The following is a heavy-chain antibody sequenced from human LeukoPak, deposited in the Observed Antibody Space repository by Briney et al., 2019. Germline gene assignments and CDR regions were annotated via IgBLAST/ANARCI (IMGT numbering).Heavy chain of an antibody. CDR1: GGSISSGGYY. CDR2: IYYSGST. D-gene: IGHD3-22*01. CDR3: ARSGLDSSGYYRWNFDY. Sequence: SETLSLTCTVSGGSISSGGYYWSWIRQHPGKGLEWTGYIYYSGSTYYNPSLKSRVTISVDTSKNQFSLKLSSVTAADTAVYYCARSGLDSSGYYRWNFDYWGQGTLVTVSS. V-gene: IGHV4-31*03. J-gene: IGHJ4*02.